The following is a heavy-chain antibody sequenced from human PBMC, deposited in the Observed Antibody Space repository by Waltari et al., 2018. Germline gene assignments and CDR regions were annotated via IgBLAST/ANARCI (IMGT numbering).Heavy chain of an antibody. CDR3: ARHPAMTIMLWYFDL. J-gene: IGHJ2*01. D-gene: IGHD2-8*01. Sequence: QLQLQESGPGLVKPSETLSLTCTVSGGSISSSSYYWGWIRQPPGKGLEWIGGIYYSGITYDNPSLKSRVTISVDTSKNQFSLKLSSVTAADTAVYYCARHPAMTIMLWYFDLWGRGTLVTVSS. CDR1: GGSISSSSYY. CDR2: IYYSGIT. V-gene: IGHV4-39*01.